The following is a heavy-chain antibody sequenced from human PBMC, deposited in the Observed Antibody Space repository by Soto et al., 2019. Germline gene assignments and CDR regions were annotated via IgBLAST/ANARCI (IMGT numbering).Heavy chain of an antibody. Sequence: PGGSLRLSCAASGFTFSSYAMNWVRQAPGKGLEWVSYIGTSNSDQHYADSVKGRFIISRDNAKNSLYLQVNRLRDEDTAVYYCVTDPVGILDFDYWGQGTLVTVSS. J-gene: IGHJ4*02. D-gene: IGHD1-26*01. CDR3: VTDPVGILDFDY. V-gene: IGHV3-48*02. CDR1: GFTFSSYA. CDR2: IGTSNSDQ.